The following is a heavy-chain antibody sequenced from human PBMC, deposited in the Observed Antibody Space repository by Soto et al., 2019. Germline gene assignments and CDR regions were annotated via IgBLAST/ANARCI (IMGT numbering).Heavy chain of an antibody. D-gene: IGHD2-2*01. CDR3: ARQGFCSSTSCYPVDY. V-gene: IGHV5-51*01. J-gene: IGHJ4*02. CDR1: GYSFTNYW. Sequence: GESLKISCKGSGYSFTNYWIGWVRQMPGKGLEWMGIIYPGDSNTRYSPSFQGQVTISADKSISTAYLQWSSLKASDTAMYYCARQGFCSSTSCYPVDYWGQGTRVTVSS. CDR2: IYPGDSNT.